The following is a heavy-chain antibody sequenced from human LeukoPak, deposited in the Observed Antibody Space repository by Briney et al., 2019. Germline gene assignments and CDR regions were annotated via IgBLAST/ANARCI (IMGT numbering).Heavy chain of an antibody. V-gene: IGHV6-1*01. D-gene: IGHD5-24*01. Sequence: SQTLSLTCAISGDSFSSNSAAWNWIRQSPSRGLEWLGRTYYRSKWYNDYAVSVKSRITINPDTSKNQFSLQLNSVTAEDTAVYYCVRGGQGDGYSADEAFDFWGQGTVVTVSS. CDR3: VRGGQGDGYSADEAFDF. CDR2: TYYRSKWYN. CDR1: GDSFSSNSAA. J-gene: IGHJ3*01.